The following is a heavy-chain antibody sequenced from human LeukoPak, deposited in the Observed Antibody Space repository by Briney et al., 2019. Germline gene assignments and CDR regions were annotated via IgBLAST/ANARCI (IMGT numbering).Heavy chain of an antibody. D-gene: IGHD1-26*01. CDR1: GYSFTGYY. J-gene: IGHJ4*02. Sequence: ASVKVSCKASGYSFTGYYIHWVRQAPGQGLEWMGWINPNSDATTYAQKLQGRVTLARDTSISTAYMELNWLRSDDTAVYYCARAIGSQPAYWGQGTLVTVSS. CDR2: INPNSDAT. CDR3: ARAIGSQPAY. V-gene: IGHV1-2*02.